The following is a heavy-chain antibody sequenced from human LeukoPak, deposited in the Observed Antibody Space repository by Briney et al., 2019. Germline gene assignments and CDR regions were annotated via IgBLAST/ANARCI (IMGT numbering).Heavy chain of an antibody. J-gene: IGHJ4*02. CDR1: GDTLTELS. CDR3: ARGVATNRYYFDY. CDR2: FDPEDGET. Sequence: GASVKVSCKVSGDTLTELSMHWVRQAPGKGLEWMGGFDPEDGETIYAQKFQGRVTITRDTSASTAYMELSSLRSEDTAVYSCARGVATNRYYFDYWGQGTLVTVSS. V-gene: IGHV1-24*01. D-gene: IGHD5-12*01.